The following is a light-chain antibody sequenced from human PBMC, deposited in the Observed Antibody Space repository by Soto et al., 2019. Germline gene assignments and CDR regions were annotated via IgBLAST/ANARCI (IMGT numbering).Light chain of an antibody. CDR2: DVS. V-gene: IGLV2-11*01. J-gene: IGLJ1*01. CDR1: SSDVGGYNF. CDR3: CSYAGSYTWV. Sequence: QSALTQPRSVSGSPGQSVTISCTGTSSDVGGYNFVSWCQQHPGKALKLMIYDVSKRPSGVPDRFSGSKSGKTASLTISGLQAEDEADYYCCSYAGSYTWVFGTGTKLTVL.